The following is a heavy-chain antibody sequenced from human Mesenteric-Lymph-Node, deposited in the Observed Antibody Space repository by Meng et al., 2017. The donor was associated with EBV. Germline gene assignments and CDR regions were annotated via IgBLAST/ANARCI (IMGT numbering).Heavy chain of an antibody. V-gene: IGHV1-46*01. J-gene: IGHJ5*02. CDR1: GYPFTRYY. CDR2: INPSGDFT. CDR3: ASAWGSGSELDP. D-gene: IGHD3-22*01. Sequence: VQCGPKVNRLGASVKVSLKGPGYPFTRYYIHWVRQAPGQGLEWMGIINPSGDFTSYAPKFQGRVTMTRDTSTNTVYMELSSLRSEDTAVYFCASAWGSGSELDPWGQGTLVTVSS.